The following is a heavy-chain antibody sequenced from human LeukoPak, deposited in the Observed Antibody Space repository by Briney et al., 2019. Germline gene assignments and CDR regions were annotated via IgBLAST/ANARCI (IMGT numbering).Heavy chain of an antibody. Sequence: PSETLSLTCTVSGASISSSSYFWGWIRQPPGKGLEWIGSISHTRSTYYNPSLKSRVTISVDTSKRQFSLKLSSVTATDTAVFYCARHSRVGTTHFFDYWGQGTLVTVSS. CDR2: ISHTRST. CDR1: GASISSSSYF. J-gene: IGHJ4*02. CDR3: ARHSRVGTTHFFDY. D-gene: IGHD4-23*01. V-gene: IGHV4-39*01.